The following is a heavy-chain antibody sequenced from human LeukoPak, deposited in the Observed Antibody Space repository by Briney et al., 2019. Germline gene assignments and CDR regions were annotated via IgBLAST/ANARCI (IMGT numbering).Heavy chain of an antibody. Sequence: GGSLRLSCAASGFTFDDYGMSWVRQAPGKGLERVSGIGASGGSTYYADSVKGRFTISRDNSKNTLYLQMNSLRTEDTAVYYCAKAEGYDILTGLDYWGQGTLVTVSS. V-gene: IGHV3-23*01. CDR1: GFTFDDYG. J-gene: IGHJ4*02. D-gene: IGHD3-9*01. CDR2: IGASGGST. CDR3: AKAEGYDILTGLDY.